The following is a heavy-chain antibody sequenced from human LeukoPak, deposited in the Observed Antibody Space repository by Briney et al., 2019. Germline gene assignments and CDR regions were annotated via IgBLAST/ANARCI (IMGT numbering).Heavy chain of an antibody. J-gene: IGHJ6*03. D-gene: IGHD2-15*01. Sequence: ASVEVSCKASGYTFTSYDINWVRQATGQGLEWMGWMNPNSGNTGYAQKFQGRVTITRNTSISTAYMELSGLRSEDTAVYYCASQGYRSGGSCYQGKDYMDVWGKGTTVTVSS. CDR1: GYTFTSYD. CDR2: MNPNSGNT. CDR3: ASQGYRSGGSCYQGKDYMDV. V-gene: IGHV1-8*03.